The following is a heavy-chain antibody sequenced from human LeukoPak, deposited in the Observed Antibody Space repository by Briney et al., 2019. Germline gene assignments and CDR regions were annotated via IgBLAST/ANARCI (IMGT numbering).Heavy chain of an antibody. J-gene: IGHJ4*02. CDR1: RFTFSSYA. CDR3: ARGNIVSTITEVDY. V-gene: IGHV3-30*04. Sequence: GGTPRLSCAASRFTFSSYAMHWVRQAPGTGLEGVAVISYDGSNKYYADSVKGRFTISRDNSKNTLYLQMNSLRSEDTAVYYCARGNIVSTITEVDYWGQGTLVTVSS. CDR2: ISYDGSNK. D-gene: IGHD5/OR15-5a*01.